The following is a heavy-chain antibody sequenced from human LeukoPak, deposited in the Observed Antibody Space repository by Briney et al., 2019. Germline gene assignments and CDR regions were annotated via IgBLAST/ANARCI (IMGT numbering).Heavy chain of an antibody. CDR3: ARLGLLNY. CDR2: IYYSGST. Sequence: SETLSLTCTVSGVSISSDSYYWAWIRQPPGKGLEWIASIYYSGSTYYNPSLKSRVTISVDTSRNQFSLKLSSVTAADTAVYYCARLGLLNYWGQGTLVTVSS. V-gene: IGHV4-39*01. D-gene: IGHD3-22*01. J-gene: IGHJ4*02. CDR1: GVSISSDSYY.